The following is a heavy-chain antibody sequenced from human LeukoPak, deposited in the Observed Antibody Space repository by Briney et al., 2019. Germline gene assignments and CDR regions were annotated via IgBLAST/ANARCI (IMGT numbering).Heavy chain of an antibody. J-gene: IGHJ4*02. Sequence: GGALRLSCAASEFTFDSYAMHWVRQAPGKGLEWVAVISYDGSNEYYTDSVRGRFSISRDNSKNTLYLQMNSLSAEDTAVYYCARGSWFGELLPFDYWGQGTLVTVSS. V-gene: IGHV3-30-3*01. CDR2: ISYDGSNE. CDR1: EFTFDSYA. D-gene: IGHD3-10*01. CDR3: ARGSWFGELLPFDY.